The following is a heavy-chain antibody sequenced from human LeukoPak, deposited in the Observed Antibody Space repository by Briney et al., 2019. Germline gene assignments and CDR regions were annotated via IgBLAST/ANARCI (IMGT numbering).Heavy chain of an antibody. CDR1: GGTFSSYA. CDR3: ARLRYNWNYDFDY. J-gene: IGHJ4*02. Sequence: SVKVSCKASGGTFSSYAISWVRQAPGQGLEWMGGIIPIFGTANYAQKFQGRVTITADELTSTAYMELSSLRSEDTAVYYCARLRYNWNYDFDYWGQGTLVTVSS. CDR2: IIPIFGTA. D-gene: IGHD1-7*01. V-gene: IGHV1-69*13.